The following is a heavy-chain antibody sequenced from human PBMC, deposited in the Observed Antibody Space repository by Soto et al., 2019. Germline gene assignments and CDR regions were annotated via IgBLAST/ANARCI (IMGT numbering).Heavy chain of an antibody. CDR1: GFTFSGYA. CDR2: ISGSGGST. D-gene: IGHD4-4*01. V-gene: IGHV3-23*01. CDR3: AKAAGRNSKGYFDY. Sequence: SGGSLRLSCAASGFTFSGYAMSWVRQAPGKGLEWVSAISGSGGSTYYADSVKGRFTISRDNSKNTLYLQMNSLRAEDTAVYYCAKAAGRNSKGYFDYWGQGTLVTVSS. J-gene: IGHJ4*02.